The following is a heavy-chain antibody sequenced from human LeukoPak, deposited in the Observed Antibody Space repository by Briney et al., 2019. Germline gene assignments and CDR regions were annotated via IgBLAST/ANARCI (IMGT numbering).Heavy chain of an antibody. Sequence: GASVKVSCKASGYTFTGYYMHWVRQAPGQGLEWMGWINPNSGGTNYAQKFQGRVTMTRDTSISTAYMELSRLRPDDTAVYYCARDLNHCSSTSCLIYYYYYGMDVWGQGTTVTVSS. CDR1: GYTFTGYY. V-gene: IGHV1-2*02. D-gene: IGHD2-2*01. CDR2: INPNSGGT. CDR3: ARDLNHCSSTSCLIYYYYYGMDV. J-gene: IGHJ6*02.